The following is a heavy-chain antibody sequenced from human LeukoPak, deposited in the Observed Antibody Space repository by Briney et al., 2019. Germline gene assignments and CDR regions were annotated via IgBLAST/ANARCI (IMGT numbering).Heavy chain of an antibody. CDR2: INPNSGGT. J-gene: IGHJ5*02. CDR3: AREGKLESEGGFDP. CDR1: RYTLTGYY. Sequence: ASVKVSCKASRYTLTGYYMHWVRQAPGQGLERMGRINPNSGGTNYAQKFQGRVTMTRDTSISTAYMELSRLRSDDTAVYYCAREGKLESEGGFDPWGQGTLVTVSS. V-gene: IGHV1-2*06. D-gene: IGHD1-1*01.